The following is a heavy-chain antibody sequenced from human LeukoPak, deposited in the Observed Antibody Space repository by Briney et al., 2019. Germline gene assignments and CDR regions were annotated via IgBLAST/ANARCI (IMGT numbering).Heavy chain of an antibody. D-gene: IGHD3-3*01. J-gene: IGHJ6*03. CDR2: ISVGATYI. Sequence: GGSLRLSCAASAFTFSNYNMNWVRQAPGKGLEWILSISVGATYIYYADSVKGRFTVSRDNARKSLYLQMNSLRAEDTAVYYCARDRETIFGYYYYYMDVWGKGTTVTVSS. CDR3: ARDRETIFGYYYYYMDV. V-gene: IGHV3-21*01. CDR1: AFTFSNYN.